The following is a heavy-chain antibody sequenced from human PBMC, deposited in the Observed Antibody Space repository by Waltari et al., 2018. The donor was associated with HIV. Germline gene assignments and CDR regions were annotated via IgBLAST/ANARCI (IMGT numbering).Heavy chain of an antibody. D-gene: IGHD2-8*01. CDR3: TRGNGHAFDL. V-gene: IGHV3-74*01. CDR2: INSDGSST. CDR1: GFTVSVYW. Sequence: EVQLVESGGGSVQPGGSLRLYCADSGFTVSVYWMCWVRQVPGKWLVWVSRINSDGSSTTYADSVKGRFTISRDNAKNTLYLQMNSLRAEDTAMYYCTRGNGHAFDLWGQGTMVTVSS. J-gene: IGHJ3*01.